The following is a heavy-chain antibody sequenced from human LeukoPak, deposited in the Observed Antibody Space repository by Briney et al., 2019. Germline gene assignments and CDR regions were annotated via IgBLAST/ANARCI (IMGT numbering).Heavy chain of an antibody. CDR2: IYSGGST. J-gene: IGHJ4*02. Sequence: PGGSLRLSCADSGFTVSSNYMSWVRQAPGKGLEWVSVIYSGGSTYYADSVKGRFTISRDNSKNTLYLQMNSLRAEDTAVYYCARAQYYDFWSGYLWGQGTLVTVSS. CDR3: ARAQYYDFWSGYL. V-gene: IGHV3-66*02. D-gene: IGHD3-3*01. CDR1: GFTVSSNY.